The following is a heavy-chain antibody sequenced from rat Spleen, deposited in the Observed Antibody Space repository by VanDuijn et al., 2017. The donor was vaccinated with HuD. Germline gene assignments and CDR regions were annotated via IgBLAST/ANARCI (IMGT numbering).Heavy chain of an antibody. CDR1: GFTFSSYG. V-gene: IGHV5-29*01. D-gene: IGHD1-4*01. CDR3: AKVSTTRISD. CDR2: ISYDGSST. Sequence: EVQLVESDGGLVQPGRSLKLSCAASGFTFSSYGMAWVRQAPTKGLEWVATISYDGSSTYYRDSVKGRFTISRDNAKSTLYLQMDSLRSEDTATYYCAKVSTTRISDWGQGVMVTVSS. J-gene: IGHJ2*01.